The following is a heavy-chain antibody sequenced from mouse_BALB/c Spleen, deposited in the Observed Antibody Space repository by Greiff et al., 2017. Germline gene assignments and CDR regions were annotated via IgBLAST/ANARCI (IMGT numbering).Heavy chain of an antibody. V-gene: IGHV1-9*01. D-gene: IGHD4-1*01. CDR1: GYTFSSYW. CDR2: ILPGSGST. CDR3: ARAELGHAMDY. J-gene: IGHJ4*01. Sequence: VQLQQSGAELMKPGASVKISCKATGYTFSSYWIEWVKQRPGHGLEWIGEILPGSGSTNYNEKFKGKATFTADTSSNTAYMQLSSLTSEDSAVYYCARAELGHAMDYWGQGTSVTVSS.